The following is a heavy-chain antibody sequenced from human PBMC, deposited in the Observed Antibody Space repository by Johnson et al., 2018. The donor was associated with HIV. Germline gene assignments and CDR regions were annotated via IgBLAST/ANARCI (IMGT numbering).Heavy chain of an antibody. CDR2: ISYDGSNK. D-gene: IGHD6-13*01. J-gene: IGHJ3*02. V-gene: IGHV3-30*04. Sequence: QVLLVESGGGVVQPGRSLRLSCAASGFTFSSYAMHWVRQAPGTGLEWVAAISYDGSNKYYAYSVKGRFTISRDNSKNTLYLQMNTLRVEDTAVYYCAKVAVATAAGGVALDIWGPGTMVTVS. CDR3: AKVAVATAAGGVALDI. CDR1: GFTFSSYA.